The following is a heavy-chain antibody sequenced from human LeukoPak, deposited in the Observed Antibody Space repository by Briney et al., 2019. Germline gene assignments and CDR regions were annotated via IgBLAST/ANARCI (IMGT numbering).Heavy chain of an antibody. CDR2: INSDGSST. CDR3: ARGPQRGAAANYYGMDV. J-gene: IGHJ6*02. V-gene: IGHV3-74*01. Sequence: GGSLRLSCAASGFTLSNYWVHWVRQAPGKGLVWVSCINSDGSSTSHADSVKGRFTISRDNAKSTLYLQMNSLRSEDTAVYYCARGPQRGAAANYYGMDVWGQGTTVTVSS. D-gene: IGHD2-2*01. CDR1: GFTLSNYW.